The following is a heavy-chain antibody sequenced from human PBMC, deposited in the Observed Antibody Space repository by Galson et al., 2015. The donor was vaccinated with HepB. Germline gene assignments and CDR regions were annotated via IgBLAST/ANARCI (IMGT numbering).Heavy chain of an antibody. D-gene: IGHD4-17*01. V-gene: IGHV3-74*01. Sequence: SLRLSSAASGFTFSSYWMHWVRQVPGEGLVWVSRVSGDGSSTTYADSVKGRFTISRDNARNTLYLQMNSLRVEDTAVYYCATSMTTVTPYYWGQGTLVTVSS. CDR2: VSGDGSST. CDR1: GFTFSSYW. CDR3: ATSMTTVTPYY. J-gene: IGHJ4*02.